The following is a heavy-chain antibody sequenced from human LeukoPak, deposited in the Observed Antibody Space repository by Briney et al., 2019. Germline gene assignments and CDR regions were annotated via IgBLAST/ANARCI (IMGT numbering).Heavy chain of an antibody. CDR1: GYTFTGYY. J-gene: IGHJ4*02. D-gene: IGHD4-17*01. V-gene: IGHV1-2*02. Sequence: GASVKVSCKASGYTFTGYYMHWVRQAPGQGLEWMGWINPNSGGTDYAQKFQGRVTMTRDTSISTAYMELSRLRSDDTAVYYCARDLGNDYGDYGWGQGTLVTVSS. CDR3: ARDLGNDYGDYG. CDR2: INPNSGGT.